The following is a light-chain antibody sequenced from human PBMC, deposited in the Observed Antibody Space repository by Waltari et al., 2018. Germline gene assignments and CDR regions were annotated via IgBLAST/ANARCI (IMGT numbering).Light chain of an antibody. CDR2: SAS. Sequence: DIQMTQSPSSVSASVGDRVTITCRASQGISSWLAWYQQKPGKAPNLLIYSASTLQSGVPSRVSGTGSGTDFTLTISSLQPEDFATYFCQQGNSFPWTFGQGTKVEIK. CDR1: QGISSW. V-gene: IGKV1-12*01. J-gene: IGKJ1*01. CDR3: QQGNSFPWT.